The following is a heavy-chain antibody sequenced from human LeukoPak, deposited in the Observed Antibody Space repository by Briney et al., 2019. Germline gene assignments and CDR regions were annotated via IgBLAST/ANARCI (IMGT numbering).Heavy chain of an antibody. D-gene: IGHD4-11*01. J-gene: IGHJ4*02. CDR1: GFTFSSYA. Sequence: GGSLRLSCAASGFTFSSYAMHWVRQAPGKGLEWVAVISYDGSNKYYADSVKGRFTISRDNSKNTLYLQMNSLRAEDTAVYYCASDHSNYGGGDRPFDYWGQGTLVTVSS. V-gene: IGHV3-30-3*01. CDR3: ASDHSNYGGGDRPFDY. CDR2: ISYDGSNK.